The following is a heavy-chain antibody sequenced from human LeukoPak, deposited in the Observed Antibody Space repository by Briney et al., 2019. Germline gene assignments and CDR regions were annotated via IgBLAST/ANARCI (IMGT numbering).Heavy chain of an antibody. CDR3: AREDGDSGWFDP. V-gene: IGHV3-53*04. D-gene: IGHD4-17*01. J-gene: IGHJ5*02. Sequence: GGSLRLSCAASGFTVSSNYMSGVRQAPGKGREGVSVIYSGGSTYYADSVKGRFTISRHNSKNTLYLQMNSLRAEDTAVYYCAREDGDSGWFDPWGQGTLVTVSS. CDR1: GFTVSSNY. CDR2: IYSGGST.